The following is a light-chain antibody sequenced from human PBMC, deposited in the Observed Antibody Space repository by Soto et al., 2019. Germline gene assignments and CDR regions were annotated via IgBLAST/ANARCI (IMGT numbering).Light chain of an antibody. J-gene: IGLJ1*01. Sequence: QSVLTQPRSVSGSPGQSVIISCTGTSNDVGAYNYVSWYQQHPGKAPKLVIYDVSKRPSGVPARFSGSKSGNTASLTISGLQAEDEADYFCCSYAVRYTFYFFGPGTNLTVL. V-gene: IGLV2-11*01. CDR2: DVS. CDR1: SNDVGAYNY. CDR3: CSYAVRYTFYF.